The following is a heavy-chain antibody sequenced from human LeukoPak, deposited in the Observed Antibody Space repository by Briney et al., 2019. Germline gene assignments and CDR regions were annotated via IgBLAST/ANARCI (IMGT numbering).Heavy chain of an antibody. Sequence: GGSLRLSCAASGFTFSSYSMNWVRQAPGKGLEWVSYISSSSSTIYYADSVKGRFTISRDNAKNSLYLQMNSLRAEDTAVYYCARAPNSYYDSSGYPLMDFDYWGQGTLVTVSS. CDR1: GFTFSSYS. D-gene: IGHD3-22*01. CDR2: ISSSSSTI. CDR3: ARAPNSYYDSSGYPLMDFDY. V-gene: IGHV3-48*01. J-gene: IGHJ4*02.